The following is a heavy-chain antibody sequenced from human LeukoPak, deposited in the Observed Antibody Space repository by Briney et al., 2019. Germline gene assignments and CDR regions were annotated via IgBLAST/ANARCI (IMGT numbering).Heavy chain of an antibody. D-gene: IGHD3-3*01. V-gene: IGHV3-30*02. CDR1: GFTFSSYG. CDR2: IRYDGSNK. Sequence: GGSLRLSCAASGFTFSSYGMHWVRQAPGKGLEWVAFIRYDGSNKYYADSAKGRFTISRDNSKNTLYLQMNSLRAEDTAVYYCAKGAAYYDFWSGYYTNWGQGTLVTVSS. CDR3: AKGAAYYDFWSGYYTN. J-gene: IGHJ4*02.